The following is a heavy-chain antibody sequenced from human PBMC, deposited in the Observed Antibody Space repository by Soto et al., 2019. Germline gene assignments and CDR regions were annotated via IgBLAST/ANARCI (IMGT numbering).Heavy chain of an antibody. D-gene: IGHD1-26*01. CDR1: GFTFSSYG. CDR3: AKGPYSGSYYDRSLDY. Sequence: GGSLRLSCAASGFTFSSYGMHWVRQAPGKGLEWVAVISYDGSNKYYADSVKGRFTISRDNSKNTLYLQMNSLRAEDTAVYYCAKGPYSGSYYDRSLDYWGQGTLVTVS. J-gene: IGHJ4*02. V-gene: IGHV3-30*18. CDR2: ISYDGSNK.